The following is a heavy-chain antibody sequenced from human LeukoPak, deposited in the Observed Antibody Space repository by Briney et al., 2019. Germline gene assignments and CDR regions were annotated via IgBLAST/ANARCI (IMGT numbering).Heavy chain of an antibody. CDR1: GGSISRSDSY. D-gene: IGHD3-10*01. CDR2: VHHTGST. CDR3: ARDWGFGDSEDWFDP. Sequence: SETLSLTCTVSGGSISRSDSYWGWIRQPPGKGLEWIGSVHHTGSTYYNPSLRSRVSISVDKSTNHISLEVTSVTAAGTAVYYCARDWGFGDSEDWFDPWGQGTLVTVSS. J-gene: IGHJ5*02. V-gene: IGHV4-39*07.